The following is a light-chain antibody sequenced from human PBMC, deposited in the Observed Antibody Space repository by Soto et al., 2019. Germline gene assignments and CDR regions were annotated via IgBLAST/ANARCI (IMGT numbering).Light chain of an antibody. CDR3: QQSYKTPRT. V-gene: IGKV1-39*01. CDR1: QTVSTY. J-gene: IGKJ2*01. CDR2: GAS. Sequence: DIQMTQSPSSLSASVGDTVTFTCRASQTVSTYLNWYLLKPGKAPKLLIYGASSLQTGVPSRFSANGSATEFALTISGLRPADSATFYCQQSYKTPRTFGQGSRLEIK.